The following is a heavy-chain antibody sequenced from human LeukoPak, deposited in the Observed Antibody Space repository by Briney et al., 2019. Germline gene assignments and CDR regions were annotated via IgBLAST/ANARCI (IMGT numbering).Heavy chain of an antibody. CDR3: ARGSRTRGTMVRGVGYGMDV. CDR1: GYTFTIYE. Sequence: ASLKVSCKASGYTFTIYEINWVRQATGQGLEWMGWMNPNSGNTGYAQKFQGRVTMTRNTSISTAYMELSSLRSEDTAVYYCARGSRTRGTMVRGVGYGMDVWGQGTTVTVSS. D-gene: IGHD3-10*01. CDR2: MNPNSGNT. J-gene: IGHJ6*02. V-gene: IGHV1-8*01.